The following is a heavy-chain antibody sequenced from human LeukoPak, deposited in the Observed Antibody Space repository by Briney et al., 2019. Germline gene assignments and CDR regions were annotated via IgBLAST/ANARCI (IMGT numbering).Heavy chain of an antibody. D-gene: IGHD3-22*01. Sequence: ASVKVSCKASGYTFTSYYMHWVRQAPGQGLEWMGIINPSGGSTSYAQKFQGRVTMTEDTSTDTAYMELSSLRSEDTAVYYCATDLKYYDSSGSNWGQGTLVTVSS. CDR2: INPSGGST. V-gene: IGHV1-46*01. CDR1: GYTFTSYY. CDR3: ATDLKYYDSSGSN. J-gene: IGHJ4*02.